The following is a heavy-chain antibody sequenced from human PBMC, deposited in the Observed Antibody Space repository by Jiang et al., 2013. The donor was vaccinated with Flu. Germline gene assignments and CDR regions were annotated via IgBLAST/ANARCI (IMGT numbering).Heavy chain of an antibody. CDR2: ISYDGSNK. J-gene: IGHJ3*02. Sequence: AASGFTFSSYAMHWVRQAPGKGLEWVAVISYDGSNKYYADSVKGRFTISRDNSKNTLYLQMNSLRAEDTAVYYCARETSTTRGAFDIWGQGTMVTVSS. V-gene: IGHV3-30-3*01. D-gene: IGHD4-11*01. CDR3: ARETSTTRGAFDI. CDR1: GFTFSSYA.